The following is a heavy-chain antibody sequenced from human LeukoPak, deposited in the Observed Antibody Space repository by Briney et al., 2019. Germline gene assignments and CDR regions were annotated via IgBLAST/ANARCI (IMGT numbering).Heavy chain of an antibody. J-gene: IGHJ6*03. CDR2: INHSGST. Sequence: SETLSLTSAVYGGSFSGYYWSRIRQPPGKGLEWIGEINHSGSTNYNPSIKSRVTISVDTSKNQFSLKLSSVSAADTAVYYCARICGSGSYYKYYYYMDVWGKGTTVTVSS. CDR3: ARICGSGSYYKYYYYMDV. V-gene: IGHV4-34*01. D-gene: IGHD3-10*01. CDR1: GGSFSGYY.